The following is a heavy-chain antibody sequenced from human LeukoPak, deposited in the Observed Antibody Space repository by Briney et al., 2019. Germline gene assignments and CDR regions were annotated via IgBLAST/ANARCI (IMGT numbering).Heavy chain of an antibody. J-gene: IGHJ4*02. Sequence: GGSLRLSCAASGFTFSNYAMSWVRQAPGKGLEWVSAISGSGGSTYYADSVKGRFTISRDTSKNTLYLQMNSLRAEDTALYYCAKDITGYTTGWYYFDYWGQGTLVTVSS. CDR1: GFTFSNYA. CDR3: AKDITGYTTGWYYFDY. D-gene: IGHD6-19*01. V-gene: IGHV3-23*01. CDR2: ISGSGGST.